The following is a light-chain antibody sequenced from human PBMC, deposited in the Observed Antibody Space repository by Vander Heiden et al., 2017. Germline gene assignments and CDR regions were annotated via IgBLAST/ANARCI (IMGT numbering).Light chain of an antibody. CDR3: KQGTHWPRS. CDR1: QILVSGDANSY. CDR2: RVS. J-gene: IGKJ4*01. V-gene: IGKV2-30*01. Sequence: VVLTQSPLPLPVTLGQPASISCRSSQILVSGDANSYFNWFHQRPGQAPRRLIYRVSDRDTGVPDRFSGSGSGTDFTLEISRVEAEDGGVYYCKQGTHWPRSFGGGTVVEIK.